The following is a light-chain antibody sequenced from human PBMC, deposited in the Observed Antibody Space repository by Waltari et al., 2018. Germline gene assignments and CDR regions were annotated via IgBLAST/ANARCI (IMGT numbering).Light chain of an antibody. CDR2: DAS. Sequence: EIVLTQSPATLSLSPGEKATLSCRASQSVSTSLTWYQQKPGQAPRLLIYDASTRATGSPVRFSGRGSGTDFTLTISSLEPEDFAVYYCKQRSTWPRLTFGGGTKGEIK. CDR3: KQRSTWPRLT. J-gene: IGKJ4*01. V-gene: IGKV3-11*01. CDR1: QSVSTS.